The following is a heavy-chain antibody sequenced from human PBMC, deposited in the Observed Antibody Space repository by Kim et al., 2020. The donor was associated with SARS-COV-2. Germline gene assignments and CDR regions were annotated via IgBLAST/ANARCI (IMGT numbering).Heavy chain of an antibody. J-gene: IGHJ4*02. D-gene: IGHD4-4*01. CDR2: IKSDGTDP. V-gene: IGHV3-74*01. Sequence: GGSLRLSCAASGFTFSNYWMHWVRQAPGKGLVWVSRIKSDGTDPSYADSVKGRFTISRDNAKNTLNLQMYSLRVEDTAVYYCARGGQMPTINSLDYWGQG. CDR1: GFTFSNYW. CDR3: ARGGQMPTINSLDY.